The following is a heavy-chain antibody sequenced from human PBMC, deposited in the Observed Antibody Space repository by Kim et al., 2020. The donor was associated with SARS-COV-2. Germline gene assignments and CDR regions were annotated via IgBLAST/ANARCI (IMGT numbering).Heavy chain of an antibody. V-gene: IGHV3-30-3*01. CDR2: ISYDGSNK. J-gene: IGHJ5*02. D-gene: IGHD3-16*01. CDR3: ARDGGNWFDP. CDR1: GFTFISYA. Sequence: GGSLRLSCAASGFTFISYAMHWVRQAPGKGLEWVAVISYDGSNKYYADSVKGRFTISRDNSKNTLYLQMNSLRAEDTAVYYCARDGGNWFDPWGQGTLVTVSS.